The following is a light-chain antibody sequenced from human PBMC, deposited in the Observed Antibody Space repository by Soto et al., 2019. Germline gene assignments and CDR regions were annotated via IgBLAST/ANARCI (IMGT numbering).Light chain of an antibody. Sequence: QSALAQPASVSGSPGQSIAISCAGTISDVGSYNSVSWYQQHPGKAPKLMIYDVSNRPSGVSNRFSGSKSVNTASLTISGLQAEDEADYYCCSFTSSSTPGYVFGTGTKLTVL. CDR1: ISDVGSYNS. CDR3: CSFTSSSTPGYV. J-gene: IGLJ1*01. V-gene: IGLV2-14*03. CDR2: DVS.